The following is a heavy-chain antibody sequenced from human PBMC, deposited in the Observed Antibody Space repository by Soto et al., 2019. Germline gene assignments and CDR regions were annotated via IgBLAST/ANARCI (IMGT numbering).Heavy chain of an antibody. CDR1: GFTFSTYS. J-gene: IGHJ6*02. CDR2: ISSSSSYI. Sequence: LRLSCAASGFTFSTYSMNWVRQAPGKGLEWVSSISSSSSYIYYADSVKGRFTISRDNAKNSLYLQMNSLRVEDTAVYYCAKTRGYSYYYGMDLWGQGTTVTVSS. CDR3: AKTRGYSYYYGMDL. V-gene: IGHV3-21*01. D-gene: IGHD5-12*01.